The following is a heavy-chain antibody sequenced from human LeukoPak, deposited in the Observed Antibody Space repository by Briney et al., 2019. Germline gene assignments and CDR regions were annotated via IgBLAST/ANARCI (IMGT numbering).Heavy chain of an antibody. CDR2: INQDGSEK. CDR1: EFTFSGYW. CDR3: ARDETNGFDS. Sequence: GGSLRLSCAASEFTFSGYWMNWVRQAPGKGPEWVANINQDGSEKHYVDSVKGRFTISRDNAKNSLFLQMNSLRVEDTAVFYCARDETNGFDSWGQGTLVTVSS. J-gene: IGHJ5*01. V-gene: IGHV3-7*01. D-gene: IGHD1-14*01.